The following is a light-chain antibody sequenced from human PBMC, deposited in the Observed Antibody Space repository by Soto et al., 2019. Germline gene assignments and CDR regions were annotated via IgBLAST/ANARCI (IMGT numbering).Light chain of an antibody. CDR3: QQRYTWPIT. V-gene: IGKV3-11*01. J-gene: IGKJ5*01. CDR1: QSVAHI. Sequence: EIVLTQSPAALSLSPGERVTLSCRTSQSVAHIVAWYQQRPGQAPGLLIYDASNRATGIPARFSGSGSETSFTLTISSLEPEGFAVYYCQQRYTWPITFGQGTRLEIK. CDR2: DAS.